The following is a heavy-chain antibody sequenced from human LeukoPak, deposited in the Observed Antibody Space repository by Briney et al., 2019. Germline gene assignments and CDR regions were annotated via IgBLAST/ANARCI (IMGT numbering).Heavy chain of an antibody. CDR3: ARHRFASAVILDY. V-gene: IGHV4-61*02. Sequence: SETLSLTCTVSGGSISSGSYYWSWIRQPAGKGLEWIGRIYTSGSTNYNPSLKSRVTISVDTSKNQLSLKLRSVTAADTAVYYCARHRFASAVILDYWGQGDLVTVSS. J-gene: IGHJ4*02. D-gene: IGHD2-21*02. CDR1: GGSISSGSYY. CDR2: IYTSGST.